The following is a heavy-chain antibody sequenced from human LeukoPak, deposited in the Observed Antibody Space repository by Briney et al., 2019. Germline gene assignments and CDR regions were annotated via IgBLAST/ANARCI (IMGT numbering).Heavy chain of an antibody. Sequence: GGSLRLSCAASGFTFSSYGMSWVRQAPGKGLEWVSAISGSGGSTYYADSVKGRFTISRDNSKNTLYLQMNSLRAEDTAVYYCATYSSGWYVLGDYWGQGTLVTVSS. D-gene: IGHD6-19*01. CDR3: ATYSSGWYVLGDY. CDR2: ISGSGGST. V-gene: IGHV3-23*01. J-gene: IGHJ4*02. CDR1: GFTFSSYG.